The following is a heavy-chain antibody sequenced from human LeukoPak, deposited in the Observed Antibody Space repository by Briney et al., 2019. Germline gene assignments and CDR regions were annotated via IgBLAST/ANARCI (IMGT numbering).Heavy chain of an antibody. J-gene: IGHJ5*02. CDR2: VSPNSGDT. D-gene: IGHD3-10*01. CDR1: GYTFTSYD. CDR3: ARQDVVRGVRPFYWFDP. Sequence: ASVKVSCKASGYTFTSYDINWVRQAPGQGLEWMGWVSPNSGDTGYAQNFQGRVTMTRNTSISTAYMELSSLTSEDTAVYYCARQDVVRGVRPFYWFDPWGQGTLVTVSS. V-gene: IGHV1-8*01.